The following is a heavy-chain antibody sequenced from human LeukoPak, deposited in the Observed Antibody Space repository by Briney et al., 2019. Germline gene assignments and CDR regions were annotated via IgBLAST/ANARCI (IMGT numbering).Heavy chain of an antibody. D-gene: IGHD3-10*01. Sequence: GSSVKVSCKASGGTFSSYAISWVRQAPGQGLEWMGWISAYNGNTNYAQKLQGRVTMTTDTSTSTAYMEQRSLRSDDTAVYYCARDHGSGSYLLDYWGQGTLVTVSS. J-gene: IGHJ4*02. V-gene: IGHV1-18*01. CDR3: ARDHGSGSYLLDY. CDR1: GGTFSSYA. CDR2: ISAYNGNT.